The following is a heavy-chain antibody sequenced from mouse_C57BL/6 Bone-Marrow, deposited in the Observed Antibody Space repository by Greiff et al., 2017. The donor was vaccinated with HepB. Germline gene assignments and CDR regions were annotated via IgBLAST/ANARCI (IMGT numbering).Heavy chain of an antibody. J-gene: IGHJ1*03. Sequence: QVQLQQPGAELVKPGASVKMSCKASGYTFTSYWITWVKQRPGQGLEWIGDIYPGSGSTNYNEKFKSKATLTVDTSSSTAYMQLSSLTSEDSAVYYCARADYYGSSYGGYWYFDVWGTGTTVTVSS. V-gene: IGHV1-55*01. CDR2: IYPGSGST. CDR3: ARADYYGSSYGGYWYFDV. D-gene: IGHD1-1*01. CDR1: GYTFTSYW.